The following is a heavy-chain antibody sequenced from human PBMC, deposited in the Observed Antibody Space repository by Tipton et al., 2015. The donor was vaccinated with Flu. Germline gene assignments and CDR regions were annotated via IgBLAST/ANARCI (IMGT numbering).Heavy chain of an antibody. J-gene: IGHJ4*02. CDR1: GFTFGDYG. CDR2: IRSKAYGGTT. V-gene: IGHV3-49*04. Sequence: RSLRLSCASSGFTFGDYGMSWVRQAPGKGLEWVGFIRSKAYGGTTEDAASVRGRFTISRDDSKTIAYLQMNSLKTEDTAVYYCTRVGDSRTYYSFDSWGQGTLVTVSS. D-gene: IGHD1-26*01. CDR3: TRVGDSRTYYSFDS.